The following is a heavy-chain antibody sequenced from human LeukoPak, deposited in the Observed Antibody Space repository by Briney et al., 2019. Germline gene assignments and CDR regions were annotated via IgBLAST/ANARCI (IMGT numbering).Heavy chain of an antibody. CDR1: GGSFSGYY. J-gene: IGHJ5*02. Sequence: PSETLSLTCAVYGGSFSGYYWSWIRQPPGKGLEWIGEINHNGSTNYNPSLKSRVTISVDTSKNQFSLKLSSVTAADTAVYYCARLAGYGGLAWFDPWGQGTLVTVSS. D-gene: IGHD5-12*01. V-gene: IGHV4-34*01. CDR2: INHNGST. CDR3: ARLAGYGGLAWFDP.